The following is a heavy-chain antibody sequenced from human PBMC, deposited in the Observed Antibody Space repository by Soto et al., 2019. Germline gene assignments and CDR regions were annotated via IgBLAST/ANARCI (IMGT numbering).Heavy chain of an antibody. J-gene: IGHJ4*02. CDR2: ISAYNGNT. CDR3: ARGAVSRDDFWSGYSSY. CDR1: GYTFTSYG. Sequence: ASVKVSCKASGYTFTSYGISWVRQAPGQGLEWMGWISAYNGNTNYAQKLQGRVTMTTDTSTSTAYMELRSLRSDDTAVYYCARGAVSRDDFWSGYSSYWGQGTLVTVSS. D-gene: IGHD3-3*01. V-gene: IGHV1-18*04.